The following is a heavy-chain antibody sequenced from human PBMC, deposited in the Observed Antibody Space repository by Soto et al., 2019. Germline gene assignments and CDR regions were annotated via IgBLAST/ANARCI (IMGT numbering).Heavy chain of an antibody. CDR1: GGSISSYY. Sequence: SETLSLTCTVSGGSISSYYWSWIRQPPGKGLEWIGYIYYSGSTNYNPSLKSRVTISVDTSKNQFSLKLSSVTAADTAVYYCARHDDIRPYCYHCDLVWGTGTTLTVSS. CDR3: ARHDDIRPYCYHCDLV. V-gene: IGHV4-59*08. CDR2: IYYSGST. D-gene: IGHD2-15*01. J-gene: IGHJ6*04.